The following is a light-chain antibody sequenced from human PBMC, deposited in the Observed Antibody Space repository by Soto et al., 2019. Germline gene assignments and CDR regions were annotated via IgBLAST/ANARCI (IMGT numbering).Light chain of an antibody. Sequence: QSVVTQPRSVSGSPGQSVTISCTGNSSDVGGYNYVSWYQQHPGKAPKLMIYTVTKRPSGVPDRFSGSKSDNTASLTISGLQADDEADYYCCSYAGSSSYVFGTGTKVTVL. CDR1: SSDVGGYNY. J-gene: IGLJ1*01. CDR3: CSYAGSSSYV. CDR2: TVT. V-gene: IGLV2-11*01.